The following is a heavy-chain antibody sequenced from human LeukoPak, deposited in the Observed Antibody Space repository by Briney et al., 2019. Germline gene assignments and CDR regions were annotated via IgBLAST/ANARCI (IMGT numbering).Heavy chain of an antibody. D-gene: IGHD2-2*01. V-gene: IGHV1-24*01. J-gene: IGHJ6*02. CDR2: FDPEDGET. CDR1: GYTLTELS. Sequence: ASEKVSCKVSGYTLTELSMHWVRQAPGKGLEWMGGFDPEDGETIYAQKFQGRVTMTEDTSTDTAYMELNSLRSDDTAVYYCATDPGEIVPAAKGPRGDYCYGMDVWGQGTTVTVSS. CDR3: ATDPGEIVPAAKGPRGDYCYGMDV.